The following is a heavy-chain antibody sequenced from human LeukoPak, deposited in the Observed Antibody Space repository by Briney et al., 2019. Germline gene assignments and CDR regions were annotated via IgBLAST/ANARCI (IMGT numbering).Heavy chain of an antibody. D-gene: IGHD1-26*01. J-gene: IGHJ1*01. Sequence: GGSLRLSCAASGFTFSSYAMSWVRQAPGKGLEWVSAISGSGCSTYYADSVKGRFTISRDNSKNTLYLQMNSLRAEDTAVYYCAKDRTYGGSYYGDFQHWGQGTLVTVSS. V-gene: IGHV3-23*01. CDR3: AKDRTYGGSYYGDFQH. CDR1: GFTFSSYA. CDR2: ISGSGCST.